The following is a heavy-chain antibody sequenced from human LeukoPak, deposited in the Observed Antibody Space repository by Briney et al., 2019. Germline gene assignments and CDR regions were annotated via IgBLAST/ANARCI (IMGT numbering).Heavy chain of an antibody. CDR1: GFTFTDYY. CDR2: ISPNNGDT. CDR3: SREGPLSSIKH. Sequence: ASVKVSCKASGFTFTDYYLHWVRQAPGQGLEWMGWISPNNGDTDYAQKFQGRVRMTTDTSISTAYMDLSRLTSNDTAMYYCSREGPLSSIKHWGQGTLVTVSS. V-gene: IGHV1-2*02. D-gene: IGHD5-12*01. J-gene: IGHJ1*01.